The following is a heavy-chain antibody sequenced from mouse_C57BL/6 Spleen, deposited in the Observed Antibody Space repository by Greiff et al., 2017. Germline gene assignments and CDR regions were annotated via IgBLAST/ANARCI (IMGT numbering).Heavy chain of an antibody. J-gene: IGHJ2*01. D-gene: IGHD1-1*01. CDR2: IRSKSSNYAT. Sequence: EVQLVESGGGLVQPTGSLKLSCAASGFTFNTYAMHWVRQAPGKGLEWVARIRSKSSNYATYYADSVKDRFTISRDDSQSMLYLQMNNLKTEDTAMYYCVRERDGSSYFDYWGQGTTLTVSS. CDR1: GFTFNTYA. CDR3: VRERDGSSYFDY. V-gene: IGHV10-3*01.